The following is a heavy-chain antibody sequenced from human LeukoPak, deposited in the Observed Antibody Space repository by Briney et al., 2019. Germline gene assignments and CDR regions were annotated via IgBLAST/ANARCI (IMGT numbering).Heavy chain of an antibody. V-gene: IGHV3-21*01. CDR1: GSTFSSYS. CDR2: ISSSSSYI. J-gene: IGHJ4*02. Sequence: GGSLRLSCAASGSTFSSYSMNWVRQAPGKGLEWVSSISSSSSYIYYADSVKGRFTISRDNAKNSLYLQMNSLRAEDTAVYYCARDSRWGGSYIIPNDYWGQGTLVTVSS. D-gene: IGHD1-26*01. CDR3: ARDSRWGGSYIIPNDY.